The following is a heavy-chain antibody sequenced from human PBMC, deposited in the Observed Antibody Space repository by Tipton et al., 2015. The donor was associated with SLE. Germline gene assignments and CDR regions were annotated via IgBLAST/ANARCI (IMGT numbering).Heavy chain of an antibody. V-gene: IGHV4-34*01. Sequence: TLSLTCAVYGGSFSGYYWSGIRQPPGKGLEWIGEINHSGSTNYNPSLKSRVTISVDTSKNQFSLKLSSVTAADTAVYYCARGGGFDPWGQGTLVTVSS. CDR1: GGSFSGYY. CDR3: ARGGGFDP. CDR2: INHSGST. J-gene: IGHJ5*02. D-gene: IGHD3-16*01.